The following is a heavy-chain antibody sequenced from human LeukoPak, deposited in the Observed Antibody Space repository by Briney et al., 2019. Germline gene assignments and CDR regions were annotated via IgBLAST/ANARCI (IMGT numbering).Heavy chain of an antibody. D-gene: IGHD1-26*01. Sequence: GGSLRLSCAASGFTFSSYEMSWVRQAPGKGLEWVSYISSGSTIYYADSVKGRFTISRDNAKNSLYLQMNSLRAEDTAVYYCARESGMAGLRDYYGMDVWGQGTTVTVSS. CDR2: ISSGSTI. CDR3: ARESGMAGLRDYYGMDV. CDR1: GFTFSSYE. J-gene: IGHJ6*02. V-gene: IGHV3-48*03.